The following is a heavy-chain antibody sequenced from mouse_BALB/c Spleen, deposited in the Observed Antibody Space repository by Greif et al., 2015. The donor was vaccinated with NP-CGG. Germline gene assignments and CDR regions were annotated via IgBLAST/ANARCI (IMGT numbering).Heavy chain of an antibody. Sequence: QVQLKESGAELVKPGASVKLSCKASGYTFTIYYMYWVKQRPGQGLEWIGEINPSNGGTNFNEKFKSKATLTVDKSSSTAYMQLSSLTSEDSAVYYCTRSDYYGPHFDYWGQGTTLTVSS. J-gene: IGHJ2*01. V-gene: IGHV1S81*02. CDR1: GYTFTIYY. CDR3: TRSDYYGPHFDY. D-gene: IGHD1-1*01. CDR2: INPSNGGT.